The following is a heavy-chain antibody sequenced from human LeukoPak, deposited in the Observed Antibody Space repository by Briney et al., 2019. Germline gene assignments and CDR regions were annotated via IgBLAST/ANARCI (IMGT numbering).Heavy chain of an antibody. V-gene: IGHV3-30*02. Sequence: PEGSLRLSCAASGFTFSSYGMHWVRQAPGKGLEWVAFIRYDGSNKYYADSVKGRFTISRDNSKNTLYLQMNSLRAEDTAVYYCAKRPDSYYYDSSGYYYDYWGQGTLVTVSS. CDR1: GFTFSSYG. D-gene: IGHD3-22*01. J-gene: IGHJ4*02. CDR3: AKRPDSYYYDSSGYYYDY. CDR2: IRYDGSNK.